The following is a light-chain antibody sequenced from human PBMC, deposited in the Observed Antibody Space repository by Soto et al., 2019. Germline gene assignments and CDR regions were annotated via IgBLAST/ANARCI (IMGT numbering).Light chain of an antibody. J-gene: IGKJ1*01. CDR2: DTS. CDR1: QSVRDSY. Sequence: EIVLTQSPATLSLSPGERATLSCRASQSVRDSYLAWHQQKPGQAPSLLIYDTSTRATGVPDRFSGSGSGTVFALTISRVEPEDFAIYCCQQYGSSPGTFGQGTKVEI. CDR3: QQYGSSPGT. V-gene: IGKV3-20*01.